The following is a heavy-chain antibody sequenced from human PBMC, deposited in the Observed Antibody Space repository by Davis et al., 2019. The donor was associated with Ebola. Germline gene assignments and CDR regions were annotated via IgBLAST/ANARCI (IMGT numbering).Heavy chain of an antibody. CDR1: GFTFSNYG. J-gene: IGHJ4*02. CDR2: ISYNERSI. CDR3: AKVFGATYYDTIWGNNEFEF. V-gene: IGHV3-30*18. D-gene: IGHD3-16*01. Sequence: GESLKISCAASGFTFSNYGMHWVRQAPGKGLEWVAVISYNERSIYYADAVKGRFTISRDNSKNILHLQMNSLRPEDTAVYYCAKVFGATYYDTIWGNNEFEFWGQGALVTVSS.